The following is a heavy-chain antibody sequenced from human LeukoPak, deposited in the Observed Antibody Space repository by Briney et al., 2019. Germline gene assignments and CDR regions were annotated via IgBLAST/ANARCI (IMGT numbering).Heavy chain of an antibody. V-gene: IGHV4-39*01. J-gene: IGHJ4*02. CDR3: ARFGYYGSGSQ. D-gene: IGHD3-10*01. CDR2: IYYSGST. Sequence: SETLSLTCTVSGGSISSSSYYWGWIRQPPGEGLEWIGSIYYSGSTYYNPSLKSRVAISVDTSKNQFSLKLSSVTAADTAVYYCARFGYYGSGSQWGQGTLVTVSS. CDR1: GGSISSSSYY.